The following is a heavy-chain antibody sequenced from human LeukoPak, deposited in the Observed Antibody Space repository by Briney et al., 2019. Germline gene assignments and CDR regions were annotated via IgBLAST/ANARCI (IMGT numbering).Heavy chain of an antibody. D-gene: IGHD2-2*01. CDR1: GGTFSSYA. CDR2: IIPIFGTA. CDR3: ARDHPDIVVVPAAMPVSYYYYGMDV. V-gene: IGHV1-69*13. Sequence: SVKVSCKASGGTFSSYAISWVRQAPGQGLEWMGGIIPIFGTANYAQKFQGRVTITADESTSTACMELSSLRSEDTAVYYCARDHPDIVVVPAAMPVSYYYYGMDVWGQGTTVTVSS. J-gene: IGHJ6*02.